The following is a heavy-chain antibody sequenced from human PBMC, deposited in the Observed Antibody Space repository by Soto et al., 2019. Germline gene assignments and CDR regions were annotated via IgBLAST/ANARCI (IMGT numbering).Heavy chain of an antibody. CDR1: GFTFSSCA. CDR2: ISVNGGSA. V-gene: IGHV3-23*01. J-gene: IGHJ4*02. D-gene: IGHD2-15*01. CDR3: AKERNSWYSSGSDS. Sequence: GGSLRLSCAASGFTFSSCAMGWVRQAPGKGLEWVSSISVNGGSAYYADSVKGRFTISRDNSKNILYLHMISLRAEDTAVYYCAKERNSWYSSGSDSWGQGTLVTVSS.